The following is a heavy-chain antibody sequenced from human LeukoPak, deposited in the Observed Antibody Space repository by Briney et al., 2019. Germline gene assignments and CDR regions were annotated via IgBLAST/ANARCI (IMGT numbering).Heavy chain of an antibody. CDR2: ISGSGGTA. Sequence: PGGSLRLSCAASGFTFSDSAMTWVRQAPGKGLEWVPSISGSGGTAYHADSVKGRFTISRDNSKKTLYLQMNNLRAEDTAFYYCAKDRGIVVVGRFDPWGQGTLVTVSS. J-gene: IGHJ5*02. CDR1: GFTFSDSA. D-gene: IGHD2-2*01. CDR3: AKDRGIVVVGRFDP. V-gene: IGHV3-23*01.